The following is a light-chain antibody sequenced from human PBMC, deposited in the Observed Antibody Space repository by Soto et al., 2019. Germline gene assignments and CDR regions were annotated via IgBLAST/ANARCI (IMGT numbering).Light chain of an antibody. V-gene: IGLV8-61*01. J-gene: IGLJ3*02. CDR3: VLYMGSGICV. CDR1: SGSVSTSYY. CDR2: STN. Sequence: QTVVTQEPSFSVSPGGTVTLTCGLSSGSVSTSYYPSWYQQTPGQAPRTLIYSTNTRSSGVPDRFSGSILGNKAALTITGAQADDESDYYCVLYMGSGICVFGGGTKVTVL.